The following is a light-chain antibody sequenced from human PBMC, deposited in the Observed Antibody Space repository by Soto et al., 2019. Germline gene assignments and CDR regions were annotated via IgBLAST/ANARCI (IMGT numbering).Light chain of an antibody. CDR3: HQYGTAPLT. CDR2: GAS. CDR1: QSVAANY. Sequence: TQSPGTLSLSPGERAALSCRAVQSVAANYLAWYPQKRGQAPRPPIYGASSRATGIPDRFSGSGSGTDCTLSISRLEPEDVSVYYCHQYGTAPLTCGPGTKVD. J-gene: IGKJ3*01. V-gene: IGKV3-20*01.